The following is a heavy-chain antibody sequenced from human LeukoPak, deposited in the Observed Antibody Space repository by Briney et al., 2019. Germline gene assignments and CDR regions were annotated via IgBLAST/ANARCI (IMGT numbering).Heavy chain of an antibody. V-gene: IGHV4-59*01. CDR3: ARVVYSSGCFDY. D-gene: IGHD6-19*01. J-gene: IGHJ4*02. CDR2: IYYSGST. Sequence: PSETLSLTCTVSGGSISSYYWSWIRQPPGKGLEWIGYIYYSGSTNYNPSLKSRVTISVDTSTNQCSLKLSSVTAADTAVYYCARVVYSSGCFDYWGQGTLVAVSS. CDR1: GGSISSYY.